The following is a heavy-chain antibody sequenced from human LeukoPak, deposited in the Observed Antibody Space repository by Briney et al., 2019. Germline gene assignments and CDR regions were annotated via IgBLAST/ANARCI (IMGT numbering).Heavy chain of an antibody. CDR1: GGSFNGYY. V-gene: IGHV4-34*01. CDR3: ARVVEGSHGSGYYLPY. CDR2: INHSGST. D-gene: IGHD3-22*01. Sequence: SETLSLTCAVYGGSFNGYYWSWIRQPPGKGLEWIGEINHSGSTNYNPSLKSRVTISVDTSKNQFSLKLSSVTAADTAVFYCARVVEGSHGSGYYLPYWGQGTLVTVSS. J-gene: IGHJ4*02.